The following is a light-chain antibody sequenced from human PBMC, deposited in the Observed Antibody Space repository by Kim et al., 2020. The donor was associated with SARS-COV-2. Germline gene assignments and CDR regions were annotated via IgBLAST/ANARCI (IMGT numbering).Light chain of an antibody. J-gene: IGKJ4*01. CDR3: LQYNNWPPLT. CDR2: EAS. CDR1: QSVSSN. V-gene: IGKV3-15*01. Sequence: SPGERVTLSCGASQSVSSNLAWYQQKPGQAPRLLIYEASTRATGIPARFSGSGSGTQFTLTINSLQSEDVALYYCLQYNNWPPLTFGGGTKVDIK.